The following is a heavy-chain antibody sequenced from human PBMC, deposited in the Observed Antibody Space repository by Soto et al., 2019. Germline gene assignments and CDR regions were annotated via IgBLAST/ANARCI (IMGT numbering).Heavy chain of an antibody. Sequence: EVQLVESGGGLVKPGGSLRLSCAASGFTFSDAWMSWVRQAPGKGLEWVGLIKKKTDGGTTDYAAPVKDRFTISRDDSKNTLYLQMSSLKTEDTAVYYCRTQWLDWGQGTLVTVSS. CDR2: IKKKTDGGTT. V-gene: IGHV3-15*01. D-gene: IGHD6-19*01. J-gene: IGHJ4*02. CDR1: GFTFSDAW. CDR3: RTQWLD.